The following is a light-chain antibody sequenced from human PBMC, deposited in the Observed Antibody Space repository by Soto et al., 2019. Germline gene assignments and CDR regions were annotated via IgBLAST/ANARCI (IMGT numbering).Light chain of an antibody. CDR2: DAS. Sequence: EVVMTQSPSTLSVSAGERSALSFMASESVSRNLAWYQQKPGQAPRLLIYDASNTATGIPARFSGSGSATDFTLTISRLEPEDFALYYCQHYGTSPITFGQGTRLEIK. J-gene: IGKJ5*01. V-gene: IGKV3-20*01. CDR1: ESVSRN. CDR3: QHYGTSPIT.